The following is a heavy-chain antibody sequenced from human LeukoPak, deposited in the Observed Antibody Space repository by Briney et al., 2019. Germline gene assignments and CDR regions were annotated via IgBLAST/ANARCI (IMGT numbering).Heavy chain of an antibody. V-gene: IGHV3-30*01. CDR1: GFTFSNYA. D-gene: IGHD3/OR15-3a*01. Sequence: PGGSLRLSCAASGFTFSNYAMHWVRQAPDKGPEWVAVISSDGSTKYYAESVKGRFTISRDNSKNTLYLQMNSLRTEDTAVYYCARWLGTGYYTFDYWGQGTLVTVSS. J-gene: IGHJ4*02. CDR2: ISSDGSTK. CDR3: ARWLGTGYYTFDY.